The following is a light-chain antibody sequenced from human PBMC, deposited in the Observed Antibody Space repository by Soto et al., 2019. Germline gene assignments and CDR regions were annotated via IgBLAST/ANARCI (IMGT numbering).Light chain of an antibody. CDR2: DAS. V-gene: IGKV3-11*01. CDR1: QSVSSY. CDR3: QQRSNWPPLT. Sequence: EIVLTQSQPTLSLSPGERASLSCRASQSVSSYLAWYQQKPGQAPRLLIYDASNRATGIPARFSGSGSGTDFSLTISSLEPEDFAVYYCQQRSNWPPLTFGGGTKVEIK. J-gene: IGKJ4*01.